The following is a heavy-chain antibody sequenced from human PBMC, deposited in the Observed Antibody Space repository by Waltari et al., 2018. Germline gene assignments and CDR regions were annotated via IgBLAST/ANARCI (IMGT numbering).Heavy chain of an antibody. D-gene: IGHD2-15*01. CDR2: INHSGST. V-gene: IGHV4-34*01. Sequence: QVQLQQWGAGLLTPSETLSLTCAVYGGSFSGYYWSWLRQPPGKGLEWIGEINHSGSTNYNPSLKSRVTISVDTSKNQFSLKLSSVTAADTAVYYCARAKRYGGNKWFDPWGQGTLVTVSS. CDR3: ARAKRYGGNKWFDP. J-gene: IGHJ5*02. CDR1: GGSFSGYY.